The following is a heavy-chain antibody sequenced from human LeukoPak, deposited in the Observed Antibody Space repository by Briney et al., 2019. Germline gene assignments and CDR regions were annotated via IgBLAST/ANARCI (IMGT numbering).Heavy chain of an antibody. CDR2: INPSGGST. Sequence: ASVKVSCKASGYTFTSYYMHWVRQAPGQGLEWMGIINPSGGSTSYAQKLQGRVTMTTDTSTSTAYMELRSLRSDDTAVYYCAREPPTYYDFWSGDAFDIWGQGTMVTVSS. CDR1: GYTFTSYY. V-gene: IGHV1-46*01. J-gene: IGHJ3*02. CDR3: AREPPTYYDFWSGDAFDI. D-gene: IGHD3-3*01.